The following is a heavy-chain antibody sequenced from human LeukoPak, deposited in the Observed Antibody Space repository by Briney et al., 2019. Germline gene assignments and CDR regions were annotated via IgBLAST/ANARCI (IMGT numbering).Heavy chain of an antibody. J-gene: IGHJ4*02. CDR3: ARVNWEKQLTYYFDY. CDR1: GYTFTSYG. CDR2: ISAYNGNT. V-gene: IGHV1-18*01. Sequence: ASVKVSCKASGYTFTSYGISWVRQAPGQGLEWMGWISAYNGNTNYAQKLQGRVTMTTDTSTSTAYMELRSLRSDDTAVYYCARVNWEKQLTYYFDYWGQGTLVTVSS. D-gene: IGHD6-13*01.